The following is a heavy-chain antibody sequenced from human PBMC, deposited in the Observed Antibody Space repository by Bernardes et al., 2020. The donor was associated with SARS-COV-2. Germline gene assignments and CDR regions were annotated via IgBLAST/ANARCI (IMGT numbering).Heavy chain of an antibody. V-gene: IGHV3-23*01. Sequence: GGSLRLSCAASGFTFSSYAMSWVRQAPGKGLEWVSAISGSGASTYCADSVKGRFTISRDNPKNTLYLQMNSLRAEDTAVYYCAKHMALYYYYGMDVWGQGTTVTVSS. CDR2: ISGSGAST. D-gene: IGHD2-21*01. CDR1: GFTFSSYA. J-gene: IGHJ6*02. CDR3: AKHMALYYYYGMDV.